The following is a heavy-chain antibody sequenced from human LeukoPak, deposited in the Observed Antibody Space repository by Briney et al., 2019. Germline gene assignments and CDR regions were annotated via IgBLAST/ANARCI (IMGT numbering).Heavy chain of an antibody. D-gene: IGHD3-22*01. CDR3: ARGVAILYYSDSSGYYLDY. CDR1: GGSISSYY. J-gene: IGHJ4*02. CDR2: IYYSGST. V-gene: IGHV4-59*01. Sequence: SETLSLTCTVSGGSISSYYWSWIRLPPGKGLEWIGYIYYSGSTNYNPSLKSRVTISVDTSKNQFSLKLSSVTAADTAVYYCARGVAILYYSDSSGYYLDYWGQGTLVTVSS.